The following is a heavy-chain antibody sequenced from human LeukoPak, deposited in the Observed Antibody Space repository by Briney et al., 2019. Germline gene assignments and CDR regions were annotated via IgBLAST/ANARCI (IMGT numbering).Heavy chain of an antibody. D-gene: IGHD3-10*01. CDR2: FYHSGST. CDR3: ARNPSPIRDKLLWFRELSGDAFDI. Sequence: SETLSLTCAVSGYSLISGYYWGWIRQPPGEGLEWIGSFYHSGSTYYNPSLKSRVTISLDTSKNHFSLRLSSVTAADTAVYYCARNPSPIRDKLLWFRELSGDAFDIWGQGTMVTVSS. CDR1: GYSLISGYY. V-gene: IGHV4-38-2*01. J-gene: IGHJ3*02.